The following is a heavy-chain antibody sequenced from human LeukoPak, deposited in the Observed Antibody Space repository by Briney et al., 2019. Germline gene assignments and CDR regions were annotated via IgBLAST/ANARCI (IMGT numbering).Heavy chain of an antibody. CDR1: GFTFSSYA. D-gene: IGHD3-3*01. J-gene: IGHJ5*02. CDR2: ISGSGGST. V-gene: IGHV3-23*01. CDR3: AKDFSIFGVVIMGLNWFDP. Sequence: GGSLRLSCAVSGFTFSSYAMSWVRQAPGKGLEWVSAISGSGGSTYYADSVKGRFTISRDNSKNTLYLQMNSLGAEDTAVYYCAKDFSIFGVVIMGLNWFDPWGQGTLVTVSS.